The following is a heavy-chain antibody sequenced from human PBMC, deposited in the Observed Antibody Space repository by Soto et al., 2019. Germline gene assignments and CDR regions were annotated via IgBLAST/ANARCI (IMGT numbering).Heavy chain of an antibody. CDR1: GFTFSSYA. J-gene: IGHJ6*02. D-gene: IGHD6-13*01. V-gene: IGHV3-23*01. CDR3: AKDRDGAAAGPTKFYGMDV. Sequence: HPGGSLRLSCAASGFTFSSYAMSWVRQAPGKGLEWVSVIGGSGDSTYYADSVRGRFTISRDNSKNTLYLQMNSLRAEDTAVYYYAKDRDGAAAGPTKFYGMDVWGQGTTVTVSS. CDR2: IGGSGDST.